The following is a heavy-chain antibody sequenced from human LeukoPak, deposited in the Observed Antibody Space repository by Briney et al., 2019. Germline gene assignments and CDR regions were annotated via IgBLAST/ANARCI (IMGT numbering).Heavy chain of an antibody. Sequence: EAGGSLRLSCAASGFTFSSYSMNWVRQAPGKGLEWVSSISSSSSYIYYADSVKGRFTISRDNSKNTLYLQMNSLRAEDTAVYYCAKVGGVYYFDYWGQGTLVTVSS. J-gene: IGHJ4*02. CDR1: GFTFSSYS. CDR3: AKVGGVYYFDY. V-gene: IGHV3-21*01. D-gene: IGHD3-10*01. CDR2: ISSSSSYI.